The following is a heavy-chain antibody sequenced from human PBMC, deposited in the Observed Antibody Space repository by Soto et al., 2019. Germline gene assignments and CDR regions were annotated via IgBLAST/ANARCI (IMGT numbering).Heavy chain of an antibody. J-gene: IGHJ4*02. D-gene: IGHD1-1*01. CDR1: GFTFDDYA. V-gene: IGHV3-9*01. Sequence: EVQLVESGGGLVQPGRSLRLSCAASGFTFDDYAMHWVRQAPGKGLEWVSGISWDSGSISYADSVKGRFTISRDTAKNSLYLRMNSLRAEDTALYYCAKDMQLGGQGTLVTVSS. CDR3: AKDMQL. CDR2: ISWDSGSI.